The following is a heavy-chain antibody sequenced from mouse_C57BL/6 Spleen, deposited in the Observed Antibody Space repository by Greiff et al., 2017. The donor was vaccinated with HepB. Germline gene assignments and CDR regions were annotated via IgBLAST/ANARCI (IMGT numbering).Heavy chain of an antibody. CDR2: IYPRSGNT. Sequence: VKLMESGAELARPGASVKLSCKASGYTFTSYGISWVKQRTGQGLEWIGEIYPRSGNTYYNEKFKGKATLTADKSSSTAYMELRSLTSEDSAVYFCARRGTTVEGWYFDVWGTGTTVTVSS. CDR3: ARRGTTVEGWYFDV. D-gene: IGHD1-1*01. J-gene: IGHJ1*03. V-gene: IGHV1-81*01. CDR1: GYTFTSYG.